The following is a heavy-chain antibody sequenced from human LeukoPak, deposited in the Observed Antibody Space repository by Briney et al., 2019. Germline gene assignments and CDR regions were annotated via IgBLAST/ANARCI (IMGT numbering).Heavy chain of an antibody. J-gene: IGHJ3*02. Sequence: GASVKVSCKASGYTFTSYGISWVRQAPGQGLEWMGWISAYNGNTNYAQKLQGRVTMTTDTSTSTAYMELRSLRSDDTAVYYCAGDSDVVTLHDAFDIWGQGTMVTVSS. D-gene: IGHD3-22*01. CDR2: ISAYNGNT. V-gene: IGHV1-18*01. CDR1: GYTFTSYG. CDR3: AGDSDVVTLHDAFDI.